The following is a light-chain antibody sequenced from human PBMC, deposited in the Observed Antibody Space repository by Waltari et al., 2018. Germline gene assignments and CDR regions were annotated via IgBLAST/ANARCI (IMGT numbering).Light chain of an antibody. CDR1: SSDIGGYNY. V-gene: IGLV2-14*03. CDR3: SSYISGSTCEP. J-gene: IGLJ2*01. Sequence: QSALTQPASVSGSPGQSITISCTGTSSDIGGYNYVSWYQQHPGKAPKLMIYDFSNPPSGVPNRSPASKPGTRASLTISGLQAEDEADYYCSSYISGSTCEPFGGGTSLTVL. CDR2: DFS.